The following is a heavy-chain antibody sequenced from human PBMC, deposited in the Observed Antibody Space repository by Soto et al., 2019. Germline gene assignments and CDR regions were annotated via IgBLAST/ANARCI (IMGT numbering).Heavy chain of an antibody. J-gene: IGHJ4*02. CDR3: ARGAGFLEWLLPD. D-gene: IGHD3-3*01. CDR1: GGSISSGDYY. V-gene: IGHV4-30-4*01. CDR2: IYYSGST. Sequence: QVQLQESGPGLVKPSQTLSLTCTVSGGSISSGDYYWSWIRQPLGKGLEWIGYIYYSGSTYYNPSLKSRVTISVDTSKNQFSLKLSSVTAADTAVYYCARGAGFLEWLLPDWGQGTLVTVSS.